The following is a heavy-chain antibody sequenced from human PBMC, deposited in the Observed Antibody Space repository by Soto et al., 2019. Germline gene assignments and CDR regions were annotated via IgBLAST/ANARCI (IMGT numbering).Heavy chain of an antibody. Sequence: QVQLVESGGGLVKPGGSLRLSCAASGFTFSDYYMSWIRQAPGKGLEWVSYISGSNTYTNYADSVKGRFTVSRDNAKNSLFLEMNSLRVEDTAVYYCARDGGEIIPAAIGGGYGMDVWGQGTTVIVSS. CDR2: ISGSNTYT. V-gene: IGHV3-11*06. CDR1: GFTFSDYY. D-gene: IGHD2-2*01. CDR3: ARDGGEIIPAAIGGGYGMDV. J-gene: IGHJ6*02.